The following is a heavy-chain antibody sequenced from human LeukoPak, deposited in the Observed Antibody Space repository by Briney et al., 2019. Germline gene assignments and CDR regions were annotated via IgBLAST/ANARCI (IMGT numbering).Heavy chain of an antibody. Sequence: GGSLRLSCAASGFTFSTYSMNWVRQAPGKGLEWVSSISGSRTIYYADSVKGRFTISRDNAKNSLYLQMNSLRAEDTAVYYCAREYYSDSSGYHWGSVYWGQGTLVTVSS. CDR3: AREYYSDSSGYHWGSVY. CDR2: ISGSRTI. CDR1: GFTFSTYS. V-gene: IGHV3-48*01. D-gene: IGHD3-22*01. J-gene: IGHJ4*02.